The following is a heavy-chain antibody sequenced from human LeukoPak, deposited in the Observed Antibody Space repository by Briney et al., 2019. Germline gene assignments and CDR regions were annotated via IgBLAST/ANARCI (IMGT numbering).Heavy chain of an antibody. CDR3: ARGWYNWFDP. Sequence: SETLSLTCTVSGRSISSYYWSWIRQPPGKGLEWIGYIYYSGSTNYNPSLKSRVTISVDTSKNQFSLKLRSVTAADTAVYYCARGWYNWFDPWGQGTLVTVSS. V-gene: IGHV4-59*01. CDR2: IYYSGST. J-gene: IGHJ5*02. CDR1: GRSISSYY.